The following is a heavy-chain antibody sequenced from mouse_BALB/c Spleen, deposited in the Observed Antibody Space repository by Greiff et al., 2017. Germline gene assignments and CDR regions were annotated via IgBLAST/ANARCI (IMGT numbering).Heavy chain of an antibody. CDR2: INPSTGYT. CDR3: AREAMDY. CDR1: GYTFTSYW. V-gene: IGHV1-7*01. Sequence: VMLVESGAELAKPGASVKMSCKASGYTFTSYWMHWVKQRPGQGLEWIGYINPSTGYTEYNQKFKDKATLTADKSSSTAYMQLSSLTSEDSAVYYCAREAMDYWGQGTSVTVSS. J-gene: IGHJ4*01.